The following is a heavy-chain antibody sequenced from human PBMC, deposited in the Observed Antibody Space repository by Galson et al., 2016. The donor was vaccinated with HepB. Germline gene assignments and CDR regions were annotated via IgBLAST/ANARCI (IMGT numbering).Heavy chain of an antibody. V-gene: IGHV1-2*02. Sequence: SVKVSCKASGYTFTAYYIHWVRQAPGQGLEWMGWIDPNSGGTNYAQNFQGRVTMTRDTSITTAYMELSTLRSDDTALYFCATGNGLQFSGRFDPWGQGTLLTVSS. J-gene: IGHJ5*02. CDR3: ATGNGLQFSGRFDP. D-gene: IGHD1-1*01. CDR2: IDPNSGGT. CDR1: GYTFTAYY.